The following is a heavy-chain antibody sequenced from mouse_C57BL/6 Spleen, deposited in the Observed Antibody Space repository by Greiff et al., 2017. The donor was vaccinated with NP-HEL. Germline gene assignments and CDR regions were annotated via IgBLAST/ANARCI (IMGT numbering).Heavy chain of an antibody. CDR2: IDPENGAS. V-gene: IGHV14-4*01. CDR1: GFNIKDDY. D-gene: IGHD1-1*01. J-gene: IGHJ4*01. Sequence: EVQLQQSGAELVRPGASVKLSCTASGFNIKDDYMHWVKQRPEQGLEWIGWIDPENGASEYASKFQGKATITADPSSNTASLQLSSLTSEDTAVYYCTSYGSSYSDYAMDYWGQGTSVTVSS. CDR3: TSYGSSYSDYAMDY.